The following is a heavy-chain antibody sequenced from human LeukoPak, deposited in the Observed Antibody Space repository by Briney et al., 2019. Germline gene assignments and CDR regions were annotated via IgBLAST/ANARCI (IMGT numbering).Heavy chain of an antibody. CDR2: IIPIFGTA. J-gene: IGHJ5*02. CDR1: GGTFSSYA. V-gene: IGHV1-69*05. D-gene: IGHD6-6*01. CDR3: ASNGIAARNWFDP. Sequence: GASVKVSCKASGGTFSSYAIGWVRQAPGQGLEWMGGIIPIFGTANYAQKFQGRVTITTDESTSTAYMELSSLGSEDTAVYYCASNGIAARNWFDPWGQGTLVTVSS.